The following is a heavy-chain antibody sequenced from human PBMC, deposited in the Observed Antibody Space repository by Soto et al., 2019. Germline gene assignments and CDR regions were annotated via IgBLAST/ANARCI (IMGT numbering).Heavy chain of an antibody. D-gene: IGHD3-10*01. Sequence: GASVKVSFKASGGTFSSYAISWLRQAPGQGLEWMGGIIPIFGTANYAQKFQGRVTITADKSTSTAYMELSSLRSEDTAVYYCARVGDGFHYYYGMDVWGQGTTVTVSS. V-gene: IGHV1-69*06. CDR2: IIPIFGTA. CDR1: GGTFSSYA. CDR3: ARVGDGFHYYYGMDV. J-gene: IGHJ6*02.